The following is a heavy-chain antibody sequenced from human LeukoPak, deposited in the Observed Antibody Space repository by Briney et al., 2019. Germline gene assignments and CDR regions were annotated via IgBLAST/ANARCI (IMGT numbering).Heavy chain of an antibody. CDR1: GGSFSGYY. J-gene: IGHJ4*02. V-gene: IGHV3-7*01. Sequence: PSETLSLTCAVYGGSFSGYYWSWIRQAPGKGLEWVANIKQDGSEKYYVDSVKGRFTISRDNAKNSLYLQMNSLRAEDTAVYYCARAYCGGDCYYPKIFDYWGQGTLVTVSS. CDR2: IKQDGSEK. CDR3: ARAYCGGDCYYPKIFDY. D-gene: IGHD2-21*02.